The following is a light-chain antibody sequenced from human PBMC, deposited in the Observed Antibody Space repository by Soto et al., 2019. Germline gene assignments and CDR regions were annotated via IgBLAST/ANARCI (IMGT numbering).Light chain of an antibody. CDR1: QSVISS. J-gene: IGKJ5*01. CDR3: QQYVTSAIT. CDR2: GAS. V-gene: IGKV3-15*01. Sequence: EIVVTQSPALVSVSPGERVTLSCRASQSVISSLAWYQQKLGQAPRLLIYGASTRATGIPARFSGSGSGTEFFLNISSLQSEDSAIYYCQQYVTSAITFGQGTRLEIK.